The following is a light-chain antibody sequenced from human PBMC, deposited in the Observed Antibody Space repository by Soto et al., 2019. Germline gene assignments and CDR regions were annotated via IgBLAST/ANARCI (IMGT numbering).Light chain of an antibody. CDR2: YES. Sequence: SYELPQPPSVSVAPGKTARITCWGNNIGSKSVHWYQQKPGQAPVLVIYYESDRPSGIPERFSGSNSGNTATLTISRVEAGDEADYYCQVWDSSSDHVVFGGGTKLTV. V-gene: IGLV3-21*04. CDR3: QVWDSSSDHVV. J-gene: IGLJ2*01. CDR1: NIGSKS.